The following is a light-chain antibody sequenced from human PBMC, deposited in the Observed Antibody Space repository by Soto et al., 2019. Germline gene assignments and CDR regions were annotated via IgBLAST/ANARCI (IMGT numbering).Light chain of an antibody. J-gene: IGLJ1*01. CDR2: EVS. CDR1: SDDVGGYNH. V-gene: IGLV2-14*03. Sequence: QSALTQPASLSGSPGQSITIAYTGTSDDVGGYNHVSWYQQHPGKVPKLLIYEVSDRPSGVSTRFSGSKSGNTASLTISGLQAEDESDYYCSSYTSRSMLVFGTGTKVTVL. CDR3: SSYTSRSMLV.